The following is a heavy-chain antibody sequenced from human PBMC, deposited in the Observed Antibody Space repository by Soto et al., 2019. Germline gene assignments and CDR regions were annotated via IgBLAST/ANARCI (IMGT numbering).Heavy chain of an antibody. J-gene: IGHJ3*02. D-gene: IGHD5-12*01. Sequence: PSETLSLTCTVSGGSISSYYWSWIRQPPGKGLEWIGYIYYSGSTNYNPSLKSRVTISVDTSKNQFSLKLSSVTAADTAVYYCARRGYGGAFDIWGQGTTVTGSS. CDR3: ARRGYGGAFDI. CDR1: GGSISSYY. V-gene: IGHV4-59*01. CDR2: IYYSGST.